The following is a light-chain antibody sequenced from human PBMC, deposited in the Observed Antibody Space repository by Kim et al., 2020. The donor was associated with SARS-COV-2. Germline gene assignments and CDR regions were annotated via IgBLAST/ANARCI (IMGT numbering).Light chain of an antibody. CDR1: SSNIGAGYD. CDR2: GNN. V-gene: IGLV1-40*01. Sequence: QSALTQPPSVSGAPGQRVTISCTGSSSNIGAGYDVHWYQQYPGTAPKLLIYGNNNRPAGVPDRFSGSTSGTSASLAITGLQAEDEADYYCQSCDDSHKLFGGGTKVTVL. J-gene: IGLJ3*02. CDR3: QSCDDSHKL.